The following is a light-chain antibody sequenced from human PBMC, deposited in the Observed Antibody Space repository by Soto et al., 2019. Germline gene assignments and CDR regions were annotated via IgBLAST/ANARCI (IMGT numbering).Light chain of an antibody. CDR1: SSDVGNYNL. CDR2: EGS. CDR3: CSYAGSSTVI. J-gene: IGLJ2*01. Sequence: QSALTQPASGSGAPGQSITISCTGTSSDVGNYNLVSWYQQYPGKAPKLMIYEGSKRPSGVSNRFPGSKSGKTASLTISGLQAEDEADYYCCSYAGSSTVIFGGGTKLTVL. V-gene: IGLV2-23*01.